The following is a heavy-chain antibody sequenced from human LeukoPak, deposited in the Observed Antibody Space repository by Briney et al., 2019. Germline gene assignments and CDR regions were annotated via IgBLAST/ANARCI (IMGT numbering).Heavy chain of an antibody. CDR3: ARDPKYGDPDY. D-gene: IGHD2-21*02. V-gene: IGHV3-74*01. Sequence: PGGSLRLSCAAVGVTFSGYWMNWVRQAPGKGLVWVSRINSDGSSTNYADSGKGRFTISRDNAKNTLYLQMNSLRVEDTAVYYCARDPKYGDPDYWGRGTLVTVSS. CDR2: INSDGSST. J-gene: IGHJ4*02. CDR1: GVTFSGYW.